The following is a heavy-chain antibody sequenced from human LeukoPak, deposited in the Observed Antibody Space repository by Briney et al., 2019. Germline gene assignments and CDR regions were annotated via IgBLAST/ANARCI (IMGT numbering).Heavy chain of an antibody. J-gene: IGHJ4*02. CDR1: GFTFSSYG. D-gene: IGHD6-19*01. V-gene: IGHV3-30*02. CDR3: ARSRGSGIAVAGTSDF. Sequence: GGSLRLSYAASGFTFSSYGMHWVRQAPGKGLEWVAFIRYDGSNKYYADSVKGRFTISRDNDKNSLFLQMNSLRVEDTAVYYCARSRGSGIAVAGTSDFWGQGTLVIVSS. CDR2: IRYDGSNK.